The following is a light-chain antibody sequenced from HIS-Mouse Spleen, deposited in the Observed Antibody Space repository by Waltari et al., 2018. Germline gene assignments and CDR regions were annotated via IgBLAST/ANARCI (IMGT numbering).Light chain of an antibody. Sequence: QSALTQPASVSGSPGQSITISCTGTSSDVGSYNLVSWYQQHPGKAPKLMIYEGSKRASGVSNRFSGSKSGNTASLTIAGLQAEDEADYYCCSYAGSKWVFGGGTKPTVL. J-gene: IGLJ3*02. CDR3: CSYAGSKWV. V-gene: IGLV2-23*01. CDR1: SSDVGSYNL. CDR2: EGS.